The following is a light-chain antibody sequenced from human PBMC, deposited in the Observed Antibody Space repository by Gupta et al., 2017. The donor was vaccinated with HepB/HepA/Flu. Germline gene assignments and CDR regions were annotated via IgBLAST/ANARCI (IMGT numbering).Light chain of an antibody. CDR1: QTISRN. J-gene: IGKJ5*01. V-gene: IGKV3-15*01. CDR2: GGS. Sequence: EVVMTPSPATLSVSPGERATLSCRASQTISRNLAWYQQKPGQAPRLLIYGGSTRATGIPARFSGGGSGTDFTLTISSLQSEDFAVYYCRQYHNWPPTTLGQGTRLEVK. CDR3: RQYHNWPPTT.